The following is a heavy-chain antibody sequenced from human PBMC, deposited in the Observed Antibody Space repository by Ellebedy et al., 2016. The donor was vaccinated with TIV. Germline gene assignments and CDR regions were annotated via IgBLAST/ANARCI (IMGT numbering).Heavy chain of an antibody. V-gene: IGHV4-34*01. J-gene: IGHJ4*02. D-gene: IGHD3-22*01. Sequence: SQTLSLTCXVYGGSFSGYYWSWIRQPPGKGLEWIGEINHSGSTYYNPSLKSRVTISVDTSKNQFSLKLSSVTAADTAVYYCASDSSGYYYYDYWGQGTLVTVSS. CDR1: GGSFSGYY. CDR2: INHSGST. CDR3: ASDSSGYYYYDY.